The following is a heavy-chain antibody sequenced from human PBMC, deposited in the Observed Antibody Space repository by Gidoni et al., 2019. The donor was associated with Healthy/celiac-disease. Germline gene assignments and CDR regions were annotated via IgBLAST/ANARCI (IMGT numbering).Heavy chain of an antibody. CDR3: ARVFVNPREAFDI. CDR2: IYPSGST. J-gene: IGHJ3*02. V-gene: IGHV4-4*02. D-gene: IGHD1-26*01. CDR1: GGSFSSSNW. Sequence: QVQLHEPGPGLVKPSGTLSLTCAVSGGSFSSSNWWSWVRQPPGKGLEWSGEIYPSGSTNYNPSLKSRVTISVDRSKNQFSLKLSAVTAADTAVYYCARVFVNPREAFDIWGQGTMVTVSS.